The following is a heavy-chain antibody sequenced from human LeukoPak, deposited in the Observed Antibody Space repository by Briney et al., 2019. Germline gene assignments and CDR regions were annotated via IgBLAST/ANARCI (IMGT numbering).Heavy chain of an antibody. J-gene: IGHJ4*02. D-gene: IGHD3-22*01. Sequence: ASVKVSCKASGYTFTGYYMHWVRQAPGQGLEWMGWINPNSGGTNYAQKFQGRVTMTRDTFISTAYMELSRLRSDDTAVYYCASFYYDSSGLYYFDYWGQGTLVTVSS. CDR2: INPNSGGT. CDR3: ASFYYDSSGLYYFDY. V-gene: IGHV1-2*02. CDR1: GYTFTGYY.